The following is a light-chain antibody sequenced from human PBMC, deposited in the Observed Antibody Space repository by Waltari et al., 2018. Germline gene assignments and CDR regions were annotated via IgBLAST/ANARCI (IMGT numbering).Light chain of an antibody. J-gene: IGKJ1*01. CDR1: QDVINY. CDR2: DAA. V-gene: IGKV1-33*01. Sequence: DMQMTQSPAFLSASVGDRVTITCQPSQDVINYINWYQQKPGKAPQLLIYDAATLKTGVPSRFSGRQSGTYFTLTISGLQPEDVGTYYCQHSEAFGQGTTVEI. CDR3: QHSEA.